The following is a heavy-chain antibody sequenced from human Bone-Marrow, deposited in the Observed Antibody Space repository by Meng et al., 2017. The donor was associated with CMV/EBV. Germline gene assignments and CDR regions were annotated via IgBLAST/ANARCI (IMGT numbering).Heavy chain of an antibody. CDR1: GFTFSSYA. CDR3: ARERTTAVNDAFDI. V-gene: IGHV3-64*02. J-gene: IGHJ3*02. CDR2: ISSNGGST. Sequence: GGSLRLSCAASGFTFSSYAMHWVRQAPGKGLEYVSAISSNGGSTYYADSVKGRFTISRDNSKNTLYLQMGSLRAEDMAVYYCARERTTAVNDAFDIWGQGTMVTVSS. D-gene: IGHD1-7*01.